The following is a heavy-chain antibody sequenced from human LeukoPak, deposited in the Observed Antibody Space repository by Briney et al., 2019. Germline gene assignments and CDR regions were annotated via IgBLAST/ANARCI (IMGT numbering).Heavy chain of an antibody. J-gene: IGHJ4*02. D-gene: IGHD3-10*01. CDR3: ARQWFGESSFDY. Sequence: SETLSLTCTVSGGSISSSSFYWGWIRQPPGKGLECIGSIYYSGRTYYNPSLKSRVTISVDTSKNQFSLKLSSVTAADTAVYYCARQWFGESSFDYWGQGTLVTVSS. CDR1: GGSISSSSFY. CDR2: IYYSGRT. V-gene: IGHV4-39*01.